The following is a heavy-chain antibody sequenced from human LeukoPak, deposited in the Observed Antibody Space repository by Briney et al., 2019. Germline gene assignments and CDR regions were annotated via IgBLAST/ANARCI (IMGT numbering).Heavy chain of an antibody. CDR2: INPNSGGT. CDR3: ARVHHNGDILTGYYNGARLVNWFDP. D-gene: IGHD3-9*01. J-gene: IGHJ5*02. Sequence: ASVKVSCKASGYTFTGYYMHWVRQAPGQGLEWMGWINPNSGGTNYAQKFQGRVTMTRDTSISTAYMELSRLRSDDTAVYYCARVHHNGDILTGYYNGARLVNWFDPWGQGTLVTVSS. CDR1: GYTFTGYY. V-gene: IGHV1-2*02.